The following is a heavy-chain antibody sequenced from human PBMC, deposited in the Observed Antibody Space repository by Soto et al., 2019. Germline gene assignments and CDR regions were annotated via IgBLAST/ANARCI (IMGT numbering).Heavy chain of an antibody. CDR3: ARDFWSGYRAQGWFDP. D-gene: IGHD3-3*01. V-gene: IGHV1-69*13. Sequence: SVKVSCKASGGTFSSYAISWVRQAPGQGLEWMGGIIPIFGTANYAQKFQGRVTITADESTSTAYMELSSLRSEDTAVYYCARDFWSGYRAQGWFDPWGQGTLVTVSP. CDR1: GGTFSSYA. J-gene: IGHJ5*02. CDR2: IIPIFGTA.